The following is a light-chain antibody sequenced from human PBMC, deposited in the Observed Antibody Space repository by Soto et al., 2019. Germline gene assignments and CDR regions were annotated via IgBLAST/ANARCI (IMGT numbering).Light chain of an antibody. CDR2: AAS. J-gene: IGKJ2*01. CDR3: QHSYSTPYT. V-gene: IGKV1-39*01. Sequence: DIQMTQSPTSLSASVGDRVTITCRASQSISSYLNWYQQKPGKAPKLLIYAASSLQSGVPSRFSGSGSGTDFTLTISSLQPEDFAIYYCQHSYSTPYTFGQGTKLEIK. CDR1: QSISSY.